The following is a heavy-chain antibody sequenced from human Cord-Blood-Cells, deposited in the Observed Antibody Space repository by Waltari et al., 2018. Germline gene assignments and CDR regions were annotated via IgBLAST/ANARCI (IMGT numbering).Heavy chain of an antibody. Sequence: EVQLLESGGGLVQPGGSLRLSCAASGFTFSSYAMSWVRQAPGKGLEWVSAISGSGGSTYYAESVKGRFTISRDNSKNTLYLQMNSLRAEDTAVYYCAKDLENWNYYYYYYMDVWGKGTTVTVSS. V-gene: IGHV3-23*01. CDR1: GFTFSSYA. D-gene: IGHD1-1*01. J-gene: IGHJ6*03. CDR2: ISGSGGST. CDR3: AKDLENWNYYYYYYMDV.